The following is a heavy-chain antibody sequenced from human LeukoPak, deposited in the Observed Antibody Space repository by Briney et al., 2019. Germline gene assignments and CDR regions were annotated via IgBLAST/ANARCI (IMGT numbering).Heavy chain of an antibody. D-gene: IGHD3-22*01. V-gene: IGHV4-59*08. CDR2: IYYSGST. CDR3: ARRVNGYYLGPFDP. CDR1: GGSISSYY. J-gene: IGHJ5*02. Sequence: SETLSLTCTVSGGSISSYYWSWIRQPPGKGLEWIGYIYYSGSTNYNPSLKSRVTISVDTSKNQFSLKLSSVTAADTAVYYCARRVNGYYLGPFDPWGQGTLVTVSS.